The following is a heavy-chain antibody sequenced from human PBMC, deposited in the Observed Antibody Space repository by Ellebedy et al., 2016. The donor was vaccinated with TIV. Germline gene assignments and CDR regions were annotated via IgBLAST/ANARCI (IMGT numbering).Heavy chain of an antibody. CDR3: ATDGSYGDYRSPTHAFVM. V-gene: IGHV3-7*01. CDR1: GSTFNSYW. CDR2: INQDGSDT. D-gene: IGHD4-17*01. J-gene: IGHJ3*02. Sequence: GGSLRLSCAASGSTFNSYWMTWVRQAPGKGLEWVANINQDGSDTYYVDSLRGRFTISRDNAKNSLYLLMNSLRGEDTAVYYCATDGSYGDYRSPTHAFVMWGQGTLVTVSS.